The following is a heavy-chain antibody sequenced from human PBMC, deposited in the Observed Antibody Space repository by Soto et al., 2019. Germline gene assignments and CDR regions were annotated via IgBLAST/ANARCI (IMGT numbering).Heavy chain of an antibody. CDR2: ISYDGSNK. V-gene: IGHV3-30*18. Sequence: QVQLVESGGGVVQPGRSLRLSCAASGFTFSSYGMHWVRQAPGKGLEWVAVISYDGSNKYYADSVRGRFTISRDNSKNTLYLPMNSLRAEDMAVYYFSKPRGSVSYYTSMDQWGHGTLVTVYS. CDR3: SKPRGSVSYYTSMDQ. J-gene: IGHJ4*01. CDR1: GFTFSSYG. D-gene: IGHD3-10*01.